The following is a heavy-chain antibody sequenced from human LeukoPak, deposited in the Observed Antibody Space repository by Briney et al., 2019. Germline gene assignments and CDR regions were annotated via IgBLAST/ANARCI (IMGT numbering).Heavy chain of an antibody. CDR3: ARTYYDILTGYYRGGLDAFDI. CDR1: GGSISSYY. CDR2: IYYSGST. Sequence: PSETLSLTCTVSGGSISSYYWSWIRQPPGKGLEWIGYIYYSGSTNYNPSLKSRVTISVDTSKNQFSLKLSSVTAADTAVYYCARTYYDILTGYYRGGLDAFDIWGQGTMVTVSS. V-gene: IGHV4-59*01. J-gene: IGHJ3*02. D-gene: IGHD3-9*01.